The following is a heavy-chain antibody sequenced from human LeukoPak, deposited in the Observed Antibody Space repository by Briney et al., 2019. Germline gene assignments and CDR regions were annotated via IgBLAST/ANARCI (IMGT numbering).Heavy chain of an antibody. D-gene: IGHD6-13*01. V-gene: IGHV1-2*02. CDR2: INSNSSDT. Sequence: ASVKVSCKASGYTFAGYYIHWVRQAPGQGLEWMGWINSNSSDTNYAQTFEGRVTMTRDTSISTAFMELSSLRSDDTAMYYCARVSSSWADYWGRGTLVTVSS. CDR1: GYTFAGYY. J-gene: IGHJ4*02. CDR3: ARVSSSWADY.